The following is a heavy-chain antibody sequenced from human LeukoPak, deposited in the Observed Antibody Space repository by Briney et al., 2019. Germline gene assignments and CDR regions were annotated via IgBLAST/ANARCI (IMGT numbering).Heavy chain of an antibody. CDR1: GLNVSTNN. V-gene: IGHV3-53*01. D-gene: IGHD5-18*01. J-gene: IGHJ4*02. Sequence: GGSLRLSCAASGLNVSTNNMNWVLQAPGKGLEWVSVIYRGGSTLNANSVKGRFTISRDSSRNTLFLQMNSLRAEDTAVYYCARGYSSADYWGQGTLVTVSS. CDR3: ARGYSSADY. CDR2: IYRGGST.